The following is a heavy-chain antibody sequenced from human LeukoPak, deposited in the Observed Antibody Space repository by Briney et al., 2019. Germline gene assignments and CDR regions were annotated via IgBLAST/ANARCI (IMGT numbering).Heavy chain of an antibody. CDR1: GGSFSGYY. Sequence: PSETLSLTCAVYGGSFSGYYWSWIRQPPGKGLEWIGEINHSGSTNYNASLESRLTISVGTSKTEFSLRLTSVTVADTATYYCAKVSFDSRGHDAFDHWGQGTTVIVS. CDR2: INHSGST. D-gene: IGHD3-22*01. J-gene: IGHJ3*01. V-gene: IGHV4-34*01. CDR3: AKVSFDSRGHDAFDH.